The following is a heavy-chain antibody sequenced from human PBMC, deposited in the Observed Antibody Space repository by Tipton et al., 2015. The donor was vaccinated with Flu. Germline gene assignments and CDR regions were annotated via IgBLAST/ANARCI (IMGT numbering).Heavy chain of an antibody. Sequence: TLSLTRSVSGDSIGSDYFWAWIRQPPGKGLEWIGNVHQTGITYYNPSLTSRVTLAVDRPRNQFSLKLSSVTAADTAVYYCARHTGDSVRGIIDYWGQGTLVTVSS. CDR1: GDSIGSDYF. V-gene: IGHV4-38-2*01. CDR3: ARHTGDSVRGIIDY. CDR2: VHQTGIT. D-gene: IGHD3-10*02. J-gene: IGHJ4*02.